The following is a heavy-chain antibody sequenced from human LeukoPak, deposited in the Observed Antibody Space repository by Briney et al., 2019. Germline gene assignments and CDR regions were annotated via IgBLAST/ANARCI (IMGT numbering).Heavy chain of an antibody. D-gene: IGHD3-9*01. V-gene: IGHV1-69*13. Sequence: ASVKVSCKASGGTFSSYAISWVRQAPGQGLEWMGGIIPIFGTANYAQKFQGRVTITADESTSTAYMELSSLRSEDTAVYYCARDRGYDILTGYYLGNWSDPWGQGTLVTVSS. CDR1: GGTFSSYA. CDR3: ARDRGYDILTGYYLGNWSDP. J-gene: IGHJ5*02. CDR2: IIPIFGTA.